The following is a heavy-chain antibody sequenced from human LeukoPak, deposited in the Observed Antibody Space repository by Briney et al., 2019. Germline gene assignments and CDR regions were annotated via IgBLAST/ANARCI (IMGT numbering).Heavy chain of an antibody. CDR1: GFTFSSYS. V-gene: IGHV3-21*01. CDR3: ARDRSSSSWYVPFDY. J-gene: IGHJ4*02. CDR2: ISSSSSYI. D-gene: IGHD6-13*01. Sequence: GGSLRLSCSASGFTFSSYSMNWVRQAPGKGLEWVSSISSSSSYIYYADSVKGRFTISRDNAKNSLYLQMNSLRAEDTAVYYCARDRSSSSWYVPFDYWGQGTLVTVSS.